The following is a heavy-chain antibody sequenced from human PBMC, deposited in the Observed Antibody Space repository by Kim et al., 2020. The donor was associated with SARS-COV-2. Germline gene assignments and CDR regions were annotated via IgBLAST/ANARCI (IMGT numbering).Heavy chain of an antibody. CDR3: ARFGSPTRKKGDWIDP. J-gene: IGHJ5*02. Sequence: GGSLRLSCAASGFTFNSYWMTWVRQAPGKGLEWVANIKQDGSEKYYVDSVRGRFSISRDNGKMSLYLQMDSLTVEDTALYYCARFGSPTRKKGDWIDPWGQGTLVTVSS. V-gene: IGHV3-7*01. CDR2: IKQDGSEK. D-gene: IGHD3-3*01. CDR1: GFTFNSYW.